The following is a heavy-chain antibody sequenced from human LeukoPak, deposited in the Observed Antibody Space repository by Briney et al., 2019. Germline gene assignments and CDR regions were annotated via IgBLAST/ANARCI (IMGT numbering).Heavy chain of an antibody. CDR2: IIPIFGTA. Sequence: SVKVSCKASGGTFSSYAISWVRQAPGQGLEWMGGIIPIFGTANYAQKLQGRVTMTTDTSTSTAYMELRSLRSDDTAVYYCARSSGIAVALRAFDIWGQGTMVTVSS. CDR1: GGTFSSYA. D-gene: IGHD6-19*01. J-gene: IGHJ3*02. V-gene: IGHV1-69*05. CDR3: ARSSGIAVALRAFDI.